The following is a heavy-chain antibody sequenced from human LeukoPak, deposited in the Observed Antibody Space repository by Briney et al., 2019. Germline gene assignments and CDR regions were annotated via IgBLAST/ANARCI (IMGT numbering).Heavy chain of an antibody. CDR1: GGSISSGYYY. V-gene: IGHV4-39*01. CDR3: TRQPKSCPPGVFVTGKACLFDS. J-gene: IGHJ5*01. CDR2: IYYSGIT. Sequence: SETLSLTCTVSGGSISSGYYYWAWIRQPPGKGLEWIGSIYYSGITYYNPSFKSPVTISIDTAKNQFSLRVTSVNAADTAVYFCTRQPKSCPPGVFVTGKACLFDSWGQGTLVTVSS. D-gene: IGHD3-10*01.